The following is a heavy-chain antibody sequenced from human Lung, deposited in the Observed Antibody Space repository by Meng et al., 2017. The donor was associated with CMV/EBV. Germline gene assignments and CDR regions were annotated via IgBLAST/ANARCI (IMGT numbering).Heavy chain of an antibody. CDR3: AREAGRDGYATPKFDY. V-gene: IGHV4-31*03. Sequence: GHMQESCPGLVTPSQTLSLTCTVSGGSIGSGGYYWSWIRQHPGKGLEWIGYIYYTGSTFYNPSLKSRVTISVDTSKNQFSLKLIPATAADTAVYYCAREAGRDGYATPKFDYWGQGTLVTVSS. D-gene: IGHD5-24*01. J-gene: IGHJ4*02. CDR1: GGSIGSGGYY. CDR2: IYYTGST.